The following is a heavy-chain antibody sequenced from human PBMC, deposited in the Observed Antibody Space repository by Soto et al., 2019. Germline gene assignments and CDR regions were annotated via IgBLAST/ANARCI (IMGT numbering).Heavy chain of an antibody. CDR3: ARDSAWLFDS. J-gene: IGHJ4*02. CDR2: IWYDGSNK. V-gene: IGHV3-33*01. D-gene: IGHD5-12*01. Sequence: QVQLVESGGGAVQPGRSLRLSCAVSGFTYSSYGMHWVRQAPGKGLEWVAVIWYDGSNKYYADSVKGRFIISRDDSKNTLSLQMNSLRAEDTAVYYCARDSAWLFDSWGQGTLVTVSS. CDR1: GFTYSSYG.